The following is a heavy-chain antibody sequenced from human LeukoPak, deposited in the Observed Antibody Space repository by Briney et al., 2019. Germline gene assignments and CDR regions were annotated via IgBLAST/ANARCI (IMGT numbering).Heavy chain of an antibody. Sequence: SETMSLSSTVSGGSISSYYWSWIRQSPGKQLEWIGYIYYSVSTNYNPSLESRVTISVDTSKNQFSLKLNSVTAADTAVYYCAIDEGYSSGYFDYWGQGTLVRVPS. J-gene: IGHJ4*02. V-gene: IGHV4-59*01. CDR3: AIDEGYSSGYFDY. CDR2: IYYSVST. D-gene: IGHD6-25*01. CDR1: GGSISSYY.